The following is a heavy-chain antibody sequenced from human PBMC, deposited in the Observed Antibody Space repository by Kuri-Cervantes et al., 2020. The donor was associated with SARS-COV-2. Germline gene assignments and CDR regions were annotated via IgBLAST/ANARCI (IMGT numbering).Heavy chain of an antibody. CDR2: IKKDGSEG. Sequence: GESLKISCAASGLTFSNYWMRWVRQAPGKGPEWVASIKKDGSEGYYVDSVKGRFTISRDSAKNSVYLQMNSLRGEDTAVYYCARDLRLGKSLDYWGQGTMVTVSS. D-gene: IGHD7-27*01. V-gene: IGHV3-7*01. J-gene: IGHJ4*02. CDR3: ARDLRLGKSLDY. CDR1: GLTFSNYW.